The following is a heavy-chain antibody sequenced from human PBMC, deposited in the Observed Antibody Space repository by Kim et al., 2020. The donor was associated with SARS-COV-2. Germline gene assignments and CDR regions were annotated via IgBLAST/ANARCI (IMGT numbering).Heavy chain of an antibody. CDR2: IDPSDSYT. Sequence: GESLKISCKGSGYSFTSYWISWVRQMPGKGLEWMGRIDPSDSYTNYSPSFQGHVTISADKSISTAYLQWSSLKASDTAMYYCASTAYSGYDWDGFGYWGQGTLVTVSS. V-gene: IGHV5-10-1*01. D-gene: IGHD5-12*01. J-gene: IGHJ4*02. CDR3: ASTAYSGYDWDGFGY. CDR1: GYSFTSYW.